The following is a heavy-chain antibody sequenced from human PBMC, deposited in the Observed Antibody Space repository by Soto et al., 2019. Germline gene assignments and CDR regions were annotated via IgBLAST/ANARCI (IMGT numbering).Heavy chain of an antibody. Sequence: EVQLVESGGGLVKPGGSLRLSCISSGFTFRTYTMNWVRQAPGKGLEWVSGIRGFSPYTFYAESVKGRFTISRDNAKNSVFLKMDSLRAEDTAVYYCARDRGYDAHDYYYNAMDVWGQGTTVTVSS. CDR2: IRGFSPYT. J-gene: IGHJ6*02. CDR3: ARDRGYDAHDYYYNAMDV. D-gene: IGHD3-10*01. CDR1: GFTFRTYT. V-gene: IGHV3-21*01.